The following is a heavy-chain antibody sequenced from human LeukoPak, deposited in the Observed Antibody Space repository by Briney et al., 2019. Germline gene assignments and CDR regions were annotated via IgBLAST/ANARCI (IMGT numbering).Heavy chain of an antibody. CDR1: GLTFSTSG. V-gene: IGHV3-21*06. D-gene: IGHD1-14*01. Sequence: GGSLRLSCTASGLTFSTSGFNWVRQAPGKGLEWVASIGPTGSDRYHADSIKGRFTLSRDNANNFLYLQMNSLRAEETAVYYCATETNGRHYDYWGQGTLLTVSS. J-gene: IGHJ4*02. CDR3: ATETNGRHYDY. CDR2: IGPTGSDR.